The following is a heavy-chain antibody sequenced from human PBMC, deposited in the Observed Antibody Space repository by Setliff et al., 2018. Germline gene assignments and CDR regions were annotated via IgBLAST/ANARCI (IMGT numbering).Heavy chain of an antibody. J-gene: IGHJ4*02. Sequence: ASVKVSCKASGYTLTKYYMHWVRQAPGQGLEWMGIINPTGGLTRYAQKFQGRVTITRDTSNSTDYMDLSRLTSDDTAVYYCAREVLSTVVAWDYWGQGTLVTVSS. CDR2: INPTGGLT. V-gene: IGHV1-46*01. D-gene: IGHD4-17*01. CDR1: GYTLTKYY. CDR3: AREVLSTVVAWDY.